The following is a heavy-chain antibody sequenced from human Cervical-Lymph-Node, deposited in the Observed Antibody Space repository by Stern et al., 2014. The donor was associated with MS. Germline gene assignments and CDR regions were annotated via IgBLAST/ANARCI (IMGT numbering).Heavy chain of an antibody. CDR1: GFTFSDYT. CDR3: ARDRLYSSGWTYFDY. J-gene: IGHJ4*02. Sequence: QVQLVQSGGGVVQPGRSLRLSCGASGFTFSDYTMHWVRQAPGKGLEWVAKILGDGTTKYYADSVKGRFTISRDNSKNTLYVQMSSLRTEDTAVYYCARDRLYSSGWTYFDYWGQGTVVTVSS. CDR2: ILGDGTTK. V-gene: IGHV3-30*04. D-gene: IGHD6-19*01.